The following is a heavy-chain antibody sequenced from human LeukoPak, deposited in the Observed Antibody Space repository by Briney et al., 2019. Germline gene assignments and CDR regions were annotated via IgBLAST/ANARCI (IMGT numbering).Heavy chain of an antibody. CDR1: GYTFTGYY. J-gene: IGHJ4*02. D-gene: IGHD3-3*01. Sequence: ASVKVSCKASGYTFTGYYMRWVRQAPGQGLEWMGRINPNSGGTNYAQKFQGRVTMTRDTSISTAYMELSRLRSDDTAVYYCAREDYYDFWSGYYTYSYFDYWGQGTLVTVSS. CDR3: AREDYYDFWSGYYTYSYFDY. V-gene: IGHV1-2*06. CDR2: INPNSGGT.